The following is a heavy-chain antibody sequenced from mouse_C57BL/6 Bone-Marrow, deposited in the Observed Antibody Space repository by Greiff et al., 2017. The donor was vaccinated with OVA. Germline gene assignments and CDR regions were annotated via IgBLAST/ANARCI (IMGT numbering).Heavy chain of an antibody. Sequence: QVQLQQSGPELVKPGASVKISCKASGYTFTDYYINWVKQRPGQGLEWIGWIFPGSGSTYYNEKFTGKATLTVDKSSSTAYMLLSRLTSEDSAVYICARSRRREYYFDYWGQGTTLTVSS. J-gene: IGHJ2*01. V-gene: IGHV1-75*01. CDR1: GYTFTDYY. CDR3: ARSRRREYYFDY. CDR2: IFPGSGST.